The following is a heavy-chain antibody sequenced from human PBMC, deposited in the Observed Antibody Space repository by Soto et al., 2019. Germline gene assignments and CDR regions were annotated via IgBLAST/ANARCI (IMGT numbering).Heavy chain of an antibody. V-gene: IGHV5-51*01. CDR3: ARVLEWVQNYYHGMDV. CDR2: IYPGGTET. Sequence: PGESLKISCKGSGYSFTSYWIGWVRQMPGKGLEWMGIIYPGGTETRYSPSFQGQVTISADKSIGTAYLQWSSLKASDTAMYYCARVLEWVQNYYHGMDVWGQGTTVTVSS. D-gene: IGHD3-3*01. CDR1: GYSFTSYW. J-gene: IGHJ6*01.